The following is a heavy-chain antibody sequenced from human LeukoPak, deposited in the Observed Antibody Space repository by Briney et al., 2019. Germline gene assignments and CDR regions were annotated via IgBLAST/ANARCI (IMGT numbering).Heavy chain of an antibody. CDR1: GFNFGDYW. Sequence: GGSLRLSCAASGFNFGDYWMAWVRQTPGKGLEWVGNIKEDGSEKYYGDAVKGRFTISRDNAKNTLYLQMNSLRAEDTAVYYCARDAYIAAADGPGMDVWGQGTTVTVSS. J-gene: IGHJ6*02. D-gene: IGHD6-13*01. V-gene: IGHV3-7*03. CDR2: IKEDGSEK. CDR3: ARDAYIAAADGPGMDV.